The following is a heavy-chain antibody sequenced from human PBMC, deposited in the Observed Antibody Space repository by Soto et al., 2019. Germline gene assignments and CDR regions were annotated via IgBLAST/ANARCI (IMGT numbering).Heavy chain of an antibody. CDR3: ARDWHPRFDP. V-gene: IGHV1-18*01. Sequence: QVQLVQSGPEVKKPEASVKVSCKASGYSFSSYGITWVRQAPGQGLEWMGWISPSSGETNYAQKFQGRVTVTTDTSTTTAYLELRSLKSDDPAVYYCARDWHPRFDPWGPGTLVPVSS. CDR1: GYSFSSYG. J-gene: IGHJ5*02. CDR2: ISPSSGET.